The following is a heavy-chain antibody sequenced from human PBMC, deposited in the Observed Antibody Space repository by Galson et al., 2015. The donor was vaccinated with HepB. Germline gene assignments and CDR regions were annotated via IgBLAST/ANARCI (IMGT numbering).Heavy chain of an antibody. CDR3: ARDHYYDDSGSGGFDAFDI. D-gene: IGHD3-22*01. Sequence: SLRLSCATSGFTFTRYRMNWVRQAPGKGLEWVSYIDRSGSNIFYADSVKGRFTISRDNAKNSLYLQMNSLRAEDTAVYYCARDHYYDDSGSGGFDAFDIWGQGTMVTVSS. CDR2: IDRSGSNI. V-gene: IGHV3-48*01. J-gene: IGHJ3*02. CDR1: GFTFTRYR.